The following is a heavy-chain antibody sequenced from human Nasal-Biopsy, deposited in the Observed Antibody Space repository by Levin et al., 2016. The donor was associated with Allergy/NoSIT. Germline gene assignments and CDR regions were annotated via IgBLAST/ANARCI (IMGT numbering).Heavy chain of an antibody. D-gene: IGHD2/OR15-2a*01. V-gene: IGHV3-11*01. J-gene: IGHJ6*02. CDR2: IGSDGTTI. Sequence: GGSLRLSCAASGFTFNEYYMTWIRQAPGKGLQWVSYIGSDGTTIYYADSVKGRFTISRDNAKRSLYLQMNSLTVGDTAVYYCARYYDDYFYYGMDVWGQGTTVTVSS. CDR3: ARYYDDYFYYGMDV. CDR1: GFTFNEYY.